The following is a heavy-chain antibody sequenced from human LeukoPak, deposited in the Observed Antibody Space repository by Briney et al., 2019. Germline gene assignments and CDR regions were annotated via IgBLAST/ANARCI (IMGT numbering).Heavy chain of an antibody. CDR1: GFTFSSYS. CDR2: TSSSSSYI. V-gene: IGHV3-21*01. Sequence: GGSLRLSCAASGFTFSSYSMNWVRQAPGKGLEWVSSTSSSSSYIYYADSVKGRFTISRDNAKNSLYLQMNSLRAEDTAVYYCAREAAAAGFDYWGQGTLVTVSS. J-gene: IGHJ4*02. D-gene: IGHD6-13*01. CDR3: AREAAAAGFDY.